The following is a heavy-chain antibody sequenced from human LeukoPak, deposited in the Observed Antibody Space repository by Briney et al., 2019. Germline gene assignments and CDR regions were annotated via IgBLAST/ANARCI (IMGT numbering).Heavy chain of an antibody. CDR2: ISSSSSYT. D-gene: IGHD3-3*01. CDR1: GFTFSEYY. Sequence: GVSLTLSCAASGFTFSEYYMSWIRQSPGKGLEWVSYISSSSSYTNYAEYVKGGFSSSRDNAKNSMYLQMNRLRAEDTAVYYCERTIFGVVGLDYWGQGTLVTVSS. J-gene: IGHJ4*02. V-gene: IGHV3-11*06. CDR3: ERTIFGVVGLDY.